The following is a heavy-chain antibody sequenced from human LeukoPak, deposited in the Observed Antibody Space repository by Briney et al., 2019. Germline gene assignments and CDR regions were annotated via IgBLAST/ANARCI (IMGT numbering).Heavy chain of an antibody. J-gene: IGHJ6*03. Sequence: GGSLRLSCAASGFTFSSYGMHWVRQAPGKGLEWVAVISYDGSNKYYADSVKGRFTISRDNAKNSLFLQTNSLRGEDTALYYCARDKSGTMMRGVITTYYYSMDVWGKGTTVTISS. CDR2: ISYDGSNK. D-gene: IGHD3-10*01. CDR3: ARDKSGTMMRGVITTYYYSMDV. CDR1: GFTFSSYG. V-gene: IGHV3-30*03.